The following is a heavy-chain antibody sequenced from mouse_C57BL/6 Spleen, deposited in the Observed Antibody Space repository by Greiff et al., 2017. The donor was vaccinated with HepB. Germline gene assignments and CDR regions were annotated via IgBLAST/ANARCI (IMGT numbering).Heavy chain of an antibody. Sequence: DVMLVESGGGLVKPGGSLKLSCAASGFTFSSYAMSWVRQTPEKRLEWVATISDGGSYTYYPDNVKGRFTISRDNAKNTLYLQMSHLKSEDTAMYYCARGGIYYDYDAWFAYWGQGTLVTVSA. CDR1: GFTFSSYA. CDR3: ARGGIYYDYDAWFAY. D-gene: IGHD2-4*01. CDR2: ISDGGSYT. J-gene: IGHJ3*01. V-gene: IGHV5-4*03.